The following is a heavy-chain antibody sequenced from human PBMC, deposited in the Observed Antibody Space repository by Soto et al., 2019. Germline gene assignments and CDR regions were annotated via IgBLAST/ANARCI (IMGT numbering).Heavy chain of an antibody. CDR1: GYTFTSYD. V-gene: IGHV1-8*01. CDR2: MNPNSGNT. D-gene: IGHD6-19*01. J-gene: IGHJ3*02. Sequence: ASVKVSCKASGYTFTSYDINWVRQATGQGLEWMGWMNPNSGNTGYAQKFQGRVTMTRNTSISTAYMELSSLRSEDTAVNYCARNSGWRLYDALDIWGQGTMVTVS. CDR3: ARNSGWRLYDALDI.